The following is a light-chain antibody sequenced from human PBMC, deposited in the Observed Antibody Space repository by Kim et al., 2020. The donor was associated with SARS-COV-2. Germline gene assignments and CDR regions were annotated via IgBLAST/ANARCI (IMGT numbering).Light chain of an antibody. J-gene: IGLJ2*01. CDR2: DVS. CDR3: SSYTGSSTLGV. V-gene: IGLV2-14*03. Sequence: QSITTSCTGTSSDVGGSNYGSWHQQHPGKAPKLMIYDVSNRPSGVSNRFSGSKSGNTASLTISGLQAEDEADYYCSSYTGSSTLGVFGGGTQLTVL. CDR1: SSDVGGSNY.